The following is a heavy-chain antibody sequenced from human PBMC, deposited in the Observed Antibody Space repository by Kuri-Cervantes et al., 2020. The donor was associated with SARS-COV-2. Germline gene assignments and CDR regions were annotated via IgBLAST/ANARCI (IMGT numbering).Heavy chain of an antibody. V-gene: IGHV4-59*12. J-gene: IGHJ6*02. CDR3: ATMVRGVPRMDV. CDR2: IYYSGST. CDR1: GGSISSYY. Sequence: SETLSLTCTVSGGSISSYYWSWIRQPPGKGLEWIGYIYYSGSTNYNPSLKSRVTISVDTSKNQFSLKLSSVTAADTAVYYRATMVRGVPRMDVWGQGTTVTVSS. D-gene: IGHD3-10*01.